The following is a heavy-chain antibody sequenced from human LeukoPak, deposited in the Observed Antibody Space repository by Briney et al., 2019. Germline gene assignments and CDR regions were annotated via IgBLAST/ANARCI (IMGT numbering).Heavy chain of an antibody. CDR1: GFTFSSYA. V-gene: IGHV3-23*01. CDR2: ISGSGGST. J-gene: IGHJ4*02. D-gene: IGHD3-10*01. CDR3: AKSESPYFGYYFDY. Sequence: GGSLRLSSAASGFTFSSYAMSWVRQAPGKGLEWVSAISGSGGSTYYADSVKGRFTISRDNSKNTLYLQMNSLRAEDTAVYYCAKSESPYFGYYFDYWGQGTLVTVSS.